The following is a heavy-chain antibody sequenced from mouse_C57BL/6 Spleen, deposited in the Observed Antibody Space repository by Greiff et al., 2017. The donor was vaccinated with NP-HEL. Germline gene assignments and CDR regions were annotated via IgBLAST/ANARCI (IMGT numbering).Heavy chain of an antibody. D-gene: IGHD4-1*01. V-gene: IGHV2-2*01. CDR3: AKTGTLENYYAMDY. J-gene: IGHJ4*01. CDR1: GFSLTSYG. CDR2: IWSGGST. Sequence: VMLVESGPGLVQPSQSLSITCTVSGFSLTSYGVHWVRQSPGKGLEWLGVIWSGGSTDYNAAFISRLSISKDNSKSQVFFKMNSLQADDTAIYYCAKTGTLENYYAMDYWGQGTSVTVSS.